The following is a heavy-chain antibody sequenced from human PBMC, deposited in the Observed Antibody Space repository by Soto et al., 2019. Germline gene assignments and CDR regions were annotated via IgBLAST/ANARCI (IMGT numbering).Heavy chain of an antibody. CDR2: ISAYNGNT. CDR3: ARDGFNIYYYDSSGPRWFDA. D-gene: IGHD3-22*01. Sequence: ASVKVSCKASGYTFTNYGINWVRQAPGQGLEWMGWISAYNGNTKYTQKLQGRVTVTTDTSTSTAYIELRSLISDDTAVYYCARDGFNIYYYDSSGPRWFDAWGQGTLVTVSS. V-gene: IGHV1-18*04. J-gene: IGHJ5*02. CDR1: GYTFTNYG.